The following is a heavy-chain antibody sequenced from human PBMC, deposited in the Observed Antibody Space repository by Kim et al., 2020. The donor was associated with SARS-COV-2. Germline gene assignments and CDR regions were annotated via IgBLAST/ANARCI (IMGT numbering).Heavy chain of an antibody. CDR3: ARADYDILTGYLYYFDS. Sequence: GGSLRLSCAASGFTFSNFGMHWVRQAPGKGLEWVAGIWYDGSNENYADSAKGRFTISRDNSKNTVYLQMNSLRAEDTAVYYCARADYDILTGYLYYFDSWGQGTLVTVSS. J-gene: IGHJ4*02. CDR2: IWYDGSNE. CDR1: GFTFSNFG. D-gene: IGHD3-9*01. V-gene: IGHV3-33*01.